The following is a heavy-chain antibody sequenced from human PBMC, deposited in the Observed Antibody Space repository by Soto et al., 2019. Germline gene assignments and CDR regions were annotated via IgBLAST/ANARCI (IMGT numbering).Heavy chain of an antibody. CDR1: GGSIGSFY. CDR3: ARSHAFDGSIYHYYFDF. V-gene: IGHV4-59*01. J-gene: IGHJ4*02. CDR2: IYASGTT. D-gene: IGHD3-3*02. Sequence: SETLSLTCTVSGGSIGSFYWSWIRQPPGGTLEWIGYIYASGTTTYNPSLESRVTMSVDMPNNEFSLDLTPVTAADTAVYYCARSHAFDGSIYHYYFDFWGQGTLVNVSS.